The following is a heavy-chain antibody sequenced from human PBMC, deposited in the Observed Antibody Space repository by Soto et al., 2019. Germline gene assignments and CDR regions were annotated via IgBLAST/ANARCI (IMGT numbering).Heavy chain of an antibody. CDR1: GFTFSMYW. D-gene: IGHD3-16*01. V-gene: IGHV3-74*03. Sequence: GGSLRLSCAASGFTFSMYWMHWVRQAPGKGLLWVSRINGDGTDTTYADSVKGRFTISRDNAKNTVYLQMNGLRAEDTAVYYCAREVGRGSGSYYLDYWGQENLVTVSS. CDR3: AREVGRGSGSYYLDY. CDR2: INGDGTDT. J-gene: IGHJ4*02.